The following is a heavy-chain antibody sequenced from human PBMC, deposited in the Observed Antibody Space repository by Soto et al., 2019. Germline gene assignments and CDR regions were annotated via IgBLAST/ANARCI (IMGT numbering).Heavy chain of an antibody. CDR1: GFIFGNYM. CDR3: APHVYSIGGSCHYDAFDI. V-gene: IGHV3-23*01. J-gene: IGHJ3*02. Sequence: EVQLLESGGGLVQPGESLRLSCAFSGFIFGNYMMTWVRQAPGKGLEWVSTIRDGGESTYYADSVKGRFTISRDNSKNTLYLQMESLGAEDTAVYYCAPHVYSIGGSCHYDAFDIRGQGTMVTVSS. D-gene: IGHD2-15*01. CDR2: IRDGGEST.